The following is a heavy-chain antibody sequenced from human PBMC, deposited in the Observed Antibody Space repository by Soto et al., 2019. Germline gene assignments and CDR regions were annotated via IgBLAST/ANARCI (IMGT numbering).Heavy chain of an antibody. V-gene: IGHV4-59*01. CDR3: ARLGYCSSTSCYVLILDY. CDR1: GGSISSYY. Sequence: PSETLSLTYTVSGGSISSYYWSWIRQPTGKGLEWIGYIYYSGSTNYNPSLKSRVTISVDTSKNQFSLKLSSVTAADTAVYYCARLGYCSSTSCYVLILDYWGQGTLVTVSS. D-gene: IGHD2-2*01. J-gene: IGHJ4*02. CDR2: IYYSGST.